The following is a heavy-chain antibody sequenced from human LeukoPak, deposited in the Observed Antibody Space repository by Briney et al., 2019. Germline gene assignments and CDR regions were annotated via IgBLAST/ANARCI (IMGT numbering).Heavy chain of an antibody. CDR1: GFTFSTYW. Sequence: GGSLRLSCAASGFTFSTYWMSWVRQAPGQGLEWVANIKEDASGQYYLDSVKGRFTISRDNARNSLYLQMNSLRAEDTAVYYCARADHGDYGGGYMDVWGKGTTVTVSS. D-gene: IGHD4-17*01. CDR2: IKEDASGQ. J-gene: IGHJ6*03. CDR3: ARADHGDYGGGYMDV. V-gene: IGHV3-7*01.